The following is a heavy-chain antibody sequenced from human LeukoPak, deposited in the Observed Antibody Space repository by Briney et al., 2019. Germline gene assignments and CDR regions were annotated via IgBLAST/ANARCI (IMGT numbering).Heavy chain of an antibody. V-gene: IGHV3-30*02. CDR1: GFTFSSYG. CDR3: AKVLHSYGKLLYCGGDCQNWFDP. J-gene: IGHJ5*02. CDR2: IRYDGSNK. D-gene: IGHD2-21*02. Sequence: GGSLSLSCAASGFTFSSYGMHWVRQAPGKGLEWVAFIRYDGSNKYYPDSVKGRFTISRDNSKNTLYLQMNSLRAEDTAVYYCAKVLHSYGKLLYCGGDCQNWFDPWGQVTLVTVAS.